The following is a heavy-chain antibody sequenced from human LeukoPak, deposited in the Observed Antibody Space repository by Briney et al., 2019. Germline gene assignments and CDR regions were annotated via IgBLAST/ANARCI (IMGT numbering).Heavy chain of an antibody. J-gene: IGHJ4*02. V-gene: IGHV3-48*03. D-gene: IGHD3-16*02. CDR1: GFTFSSYE. CDR3: ARDKKVSGYYVWGSYRPFDY. CDR2: ISSSGSTI. Sequence: PGGSLRLSCAASGFTFSSYEMNWVRQAPGKGLEWVSYISSSGSTIYYADSVKGRFTISRDNAKNSLYLQMNSLRAEDTAVYYCARDKKVSGYYVWGSYRPFDYWGQGTLVTVS.